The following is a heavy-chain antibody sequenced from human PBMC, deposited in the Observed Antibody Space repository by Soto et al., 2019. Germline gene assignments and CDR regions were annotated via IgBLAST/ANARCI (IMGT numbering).Heavy chain of an antibody. CDR2: IHYSGST. J-gene: IGHJ4*02. CDR3: ARGHYDYWSGYFATTDD. V-gene: IGHV4-59*08. CDR1: GGSISSYY. Sequence: SETLSLTCTVSGGSISSYYWSWIRQPPGKGLEWIGYIHYSGSTKYNPSLKSRVTISADTSKNQFSLKLSSVTAADTAVYYCARGHYDYWSGYFATTDDWRQGTRGTVS. D-gene: IGHD3-3*01.